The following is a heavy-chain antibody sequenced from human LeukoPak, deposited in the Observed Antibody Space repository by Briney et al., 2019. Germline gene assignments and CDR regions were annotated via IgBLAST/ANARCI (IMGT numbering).Heavy chain of an antibody. Sequence: GGSLRLSCAASGFTFSNYAMNWVCQAPGKGLEWVSAFSGNGGTTYYADSVKGRFTISRDNSKNTLYLQMNSLRAEDTAVYYCAKDVGYCASTTCYKPFDYWGQGTLVTVSS. V-gene: IGHV3-23*01. J-gene: IGHJ4*02. CDR2: FSGNGGTT. D-gene: IGHD2-2*02. CDR1: GFTFSNYA. CDR3: AKDVGYCASTTCYKPFDY.